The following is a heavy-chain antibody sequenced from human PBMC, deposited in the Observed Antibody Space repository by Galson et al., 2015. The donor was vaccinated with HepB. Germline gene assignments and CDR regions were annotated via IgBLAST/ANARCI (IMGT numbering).Heavy chain of an antibody. Sequence: SVKVSCKASGYTFTSYGISWVRQAPGQGLEWMGWISAYNGNTNYAQKLQGRVTMTTDTSTSTAYMELRSLRSDDTAVYYCASWPIRNDYGDYAKNRFDAFDIWGQGTMVTVSS. J-gene: IGHJ3*02. V-gene: IGHV1-18*01. CDR1: GYTFTSYG. CDR2: ISAYNGNT. D-gene: IGHD4-17*01. CDR3: ASWPIRNDYGDYAKNRFDAFDI.